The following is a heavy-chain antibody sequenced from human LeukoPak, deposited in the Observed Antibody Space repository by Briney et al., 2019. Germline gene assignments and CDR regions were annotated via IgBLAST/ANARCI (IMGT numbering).Heavy chain of an antibody. Sequence: GGSLRLSCAGSGFTVSINYMSWVRQAPGKGLEWVSVMYTSGSTYYADSVKGRFTISRDTSRNTLYLQMNSLRAEDTAVYYCARDNGNDYGANWGQGTMVTVSS. CDR2: MYTSGST. D-gene: IGHD4/OR15-4a*01. CDR3: ARDNGNDYGAN. CDR1: GFTVSINY. J-gene: IGHJ3*01. V-gene: IGHV3-53*01.